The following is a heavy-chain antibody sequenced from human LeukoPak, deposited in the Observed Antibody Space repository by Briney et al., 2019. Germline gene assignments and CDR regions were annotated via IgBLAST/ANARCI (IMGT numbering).Heavy chain of an antibody. CDR3: AREYCSSTSCYFDY. J-gene: IGHJ4*02. CDR2: IHHSGSP. D-gene: IGHD2-2*01. V-gene: IGHV4-34*01. CDR1: GESFSGYY. Sequence: SETLSLTCTVYGESFSGYYWTWIRQPPGKGLEWIGEIHHSGSPKYNPSLKSRVTISVDTSKNQFSLKLSSVTAADTAVYHCAREYCSSTSCYFDYWGQGTLVTVSS.